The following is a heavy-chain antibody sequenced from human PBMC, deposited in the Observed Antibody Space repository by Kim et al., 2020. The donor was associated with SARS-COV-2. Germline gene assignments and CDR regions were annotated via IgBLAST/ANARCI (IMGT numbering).Heavy chain of an antibody. CDR2: FNPNVGSA. J-gene: IGHJ4*02. V-gene: IGHV1-46*01. D-gene: IGHD2-15*01. Sequence: ASVKVSCKTSGYIFTQYFIHWVRQAPGQGLEWMGIFNPNVGSANHAQKFQGRVTMTRDSSTSTVYLEVSSLRSEDTAVYYCARETGGYGSESGPADYWGQGTLVTVSS. CDR3: ARETGGYGSESGPADY. CDR1: GYIFTQYF.